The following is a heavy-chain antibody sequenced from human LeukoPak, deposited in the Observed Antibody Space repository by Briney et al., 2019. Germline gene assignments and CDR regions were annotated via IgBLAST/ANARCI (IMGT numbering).Heavy chain of an antibody. CDR1: GGSISSYY. Sequence: SETLSLTCTVSGGSISSYYWSWIRQPPGKGLEWIGYIYYSGSTNYNPSLKSRVTISVDTSKNQFSLKLSSVTAADTAVYYCARNDYYDSSGYYPFDCWGQGTLVTVSS. CDR3: ARNDYYDSSGYYPFDC. J-gene: IGHJ4*02. D-gene: IGHD3-22*01. V-gene: IGHV4-59*08. CDR2: IYYSGST.